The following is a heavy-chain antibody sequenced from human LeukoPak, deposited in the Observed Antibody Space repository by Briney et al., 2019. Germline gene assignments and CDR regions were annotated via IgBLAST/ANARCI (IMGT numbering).Heavy chain of an antibody. CDR2: IKSKTDGGTT. CDR3: TTEVVVAVTGKLDY. D-gene: IGHD2-15*01. Sequence: GGPLRLSCAASGFTFSNAWMSWVRQAPGKGLEWVGRIKSKTDGGTTDYAAPVKGRFTISRDDSKNTLYLQMNSLKTEDTAVYYCTTEVVVAVTGKLDYWGQGTLVTVSS. CDR1: GFTFSNAW. J-gene: IGHJ4*02. V-gene: IGHV3-15*01.